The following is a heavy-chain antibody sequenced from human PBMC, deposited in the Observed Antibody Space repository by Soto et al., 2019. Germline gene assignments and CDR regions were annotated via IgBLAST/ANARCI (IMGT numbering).Heavy chain of an antibody. V-gene: IGHV4-34*01. J-gene: IGHJ4*02. CDR1: GGSFSGYY. CDR2: INHSGST. D-gene: IGHD5-18*01. CDR3: ARVREDTAMVSLDY. Sequence: PSETLSLTCAVYGGSFSGYYWSWIRQPPGKGLEWIGEINHSGSTNYNPSLTSRVTISVDTSKNQFSLKLSSVTAADTAVYYCARVREDTAMVSLDYWGQGTLVTVSS.